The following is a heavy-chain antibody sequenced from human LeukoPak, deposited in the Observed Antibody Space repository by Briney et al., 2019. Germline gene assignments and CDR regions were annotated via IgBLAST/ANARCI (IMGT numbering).Heavy chain of an antibody. J-gene: IGHJ4*02. D-gene: IGHD3-9*01. CDR2: VYHSGST. Sequence: SETLSLTCTVSGYSISSGYYWGWIRQPPGKGLEWIASVYHSGSTYFNPSLKSRVTISVDTSKNQFSLKLSSVTAADTAVYYCARDQNFATSDYWGQGTLVTVSS. CDR3: ARDQNFATSDY. V-gene: IGHV4-38-2*02. CDR1: GYSISSGYY.